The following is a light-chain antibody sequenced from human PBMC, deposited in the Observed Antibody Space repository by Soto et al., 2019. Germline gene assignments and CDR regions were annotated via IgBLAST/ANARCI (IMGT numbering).Light chain of an antibody. CDR3: QQYKSRPPRT. J-gene: IGKJ1*01. CDR2: DAS. Sequence: IVMPQSPATLSLSPGETATLSCRASQNVNRDLAWYQQKPGQAPRLLIRDASTRATGIPARFSGSGSETEFTLTISSLQSEDFGVYFCQQYKSRPPRTFGQGTKVEI. CDR1: QNVNRD. V-gene: IGKV3-15*01.